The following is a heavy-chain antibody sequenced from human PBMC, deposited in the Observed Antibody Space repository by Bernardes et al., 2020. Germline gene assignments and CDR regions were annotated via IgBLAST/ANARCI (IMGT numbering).Heavy chain of an antibody. CDR2: INHSGST. D-gene: IGHD6-13*01. CDR1: GGSFSGYY. V-gene: IGHV4-34*01. CDR3: ARGVPYSSSWYDYYYYGMDV. Sequence: SETLSLTCAVYGGSFSGYYWSWIRQPPGKGLEWIGEINHSGSTNYNPSLKSRVTISVDTSKNQFSLKLSSVTAADTAVYYCARGVPYSSSWYDYYYYGMDVWGQGTTVTVSS. J-gene: IGHJ6*02.